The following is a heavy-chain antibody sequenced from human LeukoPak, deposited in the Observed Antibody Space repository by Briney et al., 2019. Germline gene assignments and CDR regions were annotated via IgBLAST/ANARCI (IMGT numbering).Heavy chain of an antibody. J-gene: IGHJ3*02. CDR2: IYYNGAT. V-gene: IGHV4-39*07. Sequence: PSETLSLTCTVSGGSIRSSSYYWGWIRQPPGKGLEWIGTIYYNGATQYNPSLKSRVTMSVDTSKNQFSLKLSSVTAADTAVYYCARETSITIFGVVTATYDAFDIWGQGTMVTVSS. CDR1: GGSIRSSSYY. D-gene: IGHD3-3*01. CDR3: ARETSITIFGVVTATYDAFDI.